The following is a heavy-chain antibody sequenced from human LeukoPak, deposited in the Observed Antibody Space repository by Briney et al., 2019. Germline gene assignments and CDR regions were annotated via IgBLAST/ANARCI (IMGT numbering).Heavy chain of an antibody. V-gene: IGHV3-23*01. D-gene: IGHD3-10*01. Sequence: PGGSLRLSCAASGFTFSSYAMSWVRQAPGKGLEWVSAIGGSGGSTYYADSVKGRFTISRDNSKNTLYLQMNSLRAEDTALYYCAKAGGSGSYGLQYYYYMDVWGKGTTVTVSS. CDR3: AKAGGSGSYGLQYYYYMDV. CDR2: IGGSGGST. J-gene: IGHJ6*03. CDR1: GFTFSSYA.